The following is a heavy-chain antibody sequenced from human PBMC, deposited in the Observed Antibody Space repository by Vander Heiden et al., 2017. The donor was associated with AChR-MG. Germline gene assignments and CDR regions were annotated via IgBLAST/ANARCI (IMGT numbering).Heavy chain of an antibody. CDR2: TFHSGTT. CDR1: NYNISSSYY. J-gene: IGHJ5*02. Sequence: QVPLQESGPGLVKPSETLSLTCRVPNYNISSSYYWRCIPQSPGTGMEFMGTTFHSGTTYDNPALRGRVTMSIDTSKNQVSLKLNSVTAADTAFYYCARRSGSSSTWFDPWGQGTLVTVSS. D-gene: IGHD6-6*01. CDR3: ARRSGSSSTWFDP. V-gene: IGHV4-38-2*01.